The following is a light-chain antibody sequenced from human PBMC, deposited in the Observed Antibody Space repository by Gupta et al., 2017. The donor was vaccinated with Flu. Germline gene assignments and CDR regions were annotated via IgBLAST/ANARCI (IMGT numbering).Light chain of an antibody. CDR3: AAWDSSLSAVV. J-gene: IGLJ2*01. CDR2: DNN. Sequence: QSVLTQAPSLSAAPGQTVTISCPGSSSNIGNNYVSWYQQVPGTTPKVLIYDNNRRLSGIPDRFSGSKSGTSATLGITGLQTEDEADYYCAAWDSSLSAVVFGGGTKLTVL. CDR1: SSNIGNNY. V-gene: IGLV1-51*01.